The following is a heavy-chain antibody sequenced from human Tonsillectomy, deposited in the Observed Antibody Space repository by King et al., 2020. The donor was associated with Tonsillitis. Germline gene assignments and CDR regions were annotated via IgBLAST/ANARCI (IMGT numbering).Heavy chain of an antibody. CDR3: ARRNSRTGYYYYMDV. Sequence: VQLVESGGGVVQPGKSLRLSCAASGFTFSRHGLHWVRQAPGKGLEWVAVIWATESKKYYSDCVKGRLTVSRDNSKNTLSLQMNSLRVEDTAIYYCARRNSRTGYYYYMDVWGKGTTVTVSS. CDR1: GFTFSRHG. V-gene: IGHV3-33*08. J-gene: IGHJ6*03. D-gene: IGHD2/OR15-2a*01. CDR2: IWATESKK.